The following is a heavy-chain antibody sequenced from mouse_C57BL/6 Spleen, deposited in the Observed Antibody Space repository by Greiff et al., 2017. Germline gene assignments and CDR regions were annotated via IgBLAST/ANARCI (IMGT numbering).Heavy chain of an antibody. CDR3: AIYYDYTWFAY. J-gene: IGHJ3*01. CDR2: IYPGDGDT. V-gene: IGHV1-82*01. CDR1: GYAFSSSW. Sequence: VQLQQSGPELVKPGASVKISCKASGYAFSSSWMNWVKQRPGKGLEWIGRIYPGDGDTNYNGKFKGKATLTADKSSSTAYMQLSSLTSEDSAVYFCAIYYDYTWFAYWGQDTLVAVSA. D-gene: IGHD2-4*01.